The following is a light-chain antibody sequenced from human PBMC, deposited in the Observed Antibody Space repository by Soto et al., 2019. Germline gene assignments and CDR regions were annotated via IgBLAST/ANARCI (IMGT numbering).Light chain of an antibody. CDR3: QQYDNLPLT. CDR2: DAS. V-gene: IGKV1-33*01. J-gene: IGKJ4*01. CDR1: QNIDSY. Sequence: DIQMTQSPSTLSASVGDRVTITCRASQNIDSYLNWYQQRPGKAPKLLIHDASSLQSGVPSRFSGSGSGTDFTFTISSLQPEDIATYYCQQYDNLPLTFGGGTKVDIK.